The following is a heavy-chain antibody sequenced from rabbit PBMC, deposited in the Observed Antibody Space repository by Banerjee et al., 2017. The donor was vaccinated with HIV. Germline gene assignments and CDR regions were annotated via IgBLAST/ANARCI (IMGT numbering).Heavy chain of an antibody. V-gene: IGHV1S40*01. CDR2: IYTSSGST. D-gene: IGHD1-1*01. CDR1: GLDFSSSYW. Sequence: QSLEESGGDLVKPGASLTLTCTASGLDFSSSYWICWVRQAPGKGLEWIACIYTSSGSTEYASWVNGRFTISKTSSTTVTLQMNILTAADTATYFCAREIASSSGWNFDLWGQGTLVTVS. J-gene: IGHJ4*01. CDR3: AREIASSSGWNFDL.